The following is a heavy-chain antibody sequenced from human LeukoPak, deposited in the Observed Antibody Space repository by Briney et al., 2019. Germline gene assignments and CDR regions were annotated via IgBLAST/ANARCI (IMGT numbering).Heavy chain of an antibody. J-gene: IGHJ3*02. CDR1: GFTSDDYG. V-gene: IGHV3-20*04. CDR2: IHSYGGTT. D-gene: IGHD2-15*01. Sequence: GGSLRLSCAASGFTSDDYGMSWVRHAPGNGLEWVSGIHSYGGTTGYARTVKGRFTIPRDNAKNSLYLQMSSLRAEDTALYYCASHCSGGSSYDDAFDIWCQGTMVTVSS. CDR3: ASHCSGGSSYDDAFDI.